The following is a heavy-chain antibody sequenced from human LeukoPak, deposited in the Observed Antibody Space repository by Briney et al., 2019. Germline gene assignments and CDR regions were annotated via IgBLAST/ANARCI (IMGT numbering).Heavy chain of an antibody. CDR3: ARVARAFDY. Sequence: GGSLRLSCAASGFTFSNYWMTWVRQAPGKGLEWVASIKQDGSEKYYVDSVKGRFTISRDNAKKSLYLQMNSLRAEGAATYYCARVARAFDYWGQGTLVTVSS. CDR2: IKQDGSEK. CDR1: GFTFSNYW. J-gene: IGHJ4*02. V-gene: IGHV3-7*03.